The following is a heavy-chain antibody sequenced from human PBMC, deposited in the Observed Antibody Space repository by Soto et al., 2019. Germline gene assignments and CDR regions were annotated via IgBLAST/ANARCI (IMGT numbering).Heavy chain of an antibody. V-gene: IGHV4-34*01. CDR1: GGSFSGWH. CDR3: ARRRNLDV. Sequence: QVQVQQWGAGLLKFSETLSLTCAVNGGSFSGWHWNWIRQPPGKGLEWIGEASHTGGTNYNPSLQSRVTIPVDRSRNQLSLKLTSVSAADTDVYYCARRRNLDVWGQGTTVIVSS. D-gene: IGHD1-1*01. CDR2: ASHTGGT. J-gene: IGHJ6*02.